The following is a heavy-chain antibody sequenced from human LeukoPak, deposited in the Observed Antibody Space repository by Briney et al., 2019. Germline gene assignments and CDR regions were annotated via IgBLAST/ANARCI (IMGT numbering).Heavy chain of an antibody. CDR2: IYYSGST. J-gene: IGHJ4*02. CDR1: GGSISSYY. Sequence: SETLSLTCTVSGGSISSYYWSWIRQPPGKGLEWIGYIYYSGSTNYNPSLKSRVTVSVDTSKNQFSLKLSSVTAADTAVYYCASSASYDSSGYFSYWGQGTLVTVSS. CDR3: ASSASYDSSGYFSY. V-gene: IGHV4-59*01. D-gene: IGHD3-22*01.